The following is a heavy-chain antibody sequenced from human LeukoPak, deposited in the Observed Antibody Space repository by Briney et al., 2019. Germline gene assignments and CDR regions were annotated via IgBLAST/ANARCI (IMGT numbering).Heavy chain of an antibody. CDR1: GFTFSSYS. J-gene: IGHJ6*02. CDR3: ARDPYCSSTSCPWAYYYYYYGMDV. CDR2: ISSSSSYI. Sequence: GGSLRLSCIASGFTFSSYSMNWVRQAPGKGLEWVSSISSSSSYIYYADSVKGRFTISRDNAKNSLYLQMNSLRAEDTAVYYCARDPYCSSTSCPWAYYYYYYGMDVWGQGTTVTVSS. V-gene: IGHV3-21*01. D-gene: IGHD2-2*01.